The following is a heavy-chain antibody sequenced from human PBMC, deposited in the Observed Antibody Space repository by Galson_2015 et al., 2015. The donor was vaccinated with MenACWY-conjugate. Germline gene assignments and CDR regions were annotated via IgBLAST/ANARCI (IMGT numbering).Heavy chain of an antibody. V-gene: IGHV3-48*04. CDR2: ISSSSSTI. CDR3: ARDLYGSYAIDY. CDR1: GFTFNSYT. Sequence: SLRLSCAASGFTFNSYTMNWVRQAPGKGLEWISHISSSSSTIYYTNSVKGRFTISRDNANNSLYLEMNSLRVEDTAVYYCARDLYGSYAIDYWGQGTLVTVSS. D-gene: IGHD4-17*01. J-gene: IGHJ4*02.